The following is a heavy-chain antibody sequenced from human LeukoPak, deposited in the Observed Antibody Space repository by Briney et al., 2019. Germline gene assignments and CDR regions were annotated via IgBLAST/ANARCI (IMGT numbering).Heavy chain of an antibody. J-gene: IGHJ3*01. CDR1: GGSMNNYY. CDR2: IHSSGST. Sequence: SETLSLTCTVSGGSMNNYYWSWIRQSAGKGLEWIGRIHSSGSTNYNPSLKSRVTMSLDTFKNQFSLKLNSVTAADTAVYYCARMNSGEVALDAFDVWGQGTMVTVSS. D-gene: IGHD3-10*01. V-gene: IGHV4-4*07. CDR3: ARMNSGEVALDAFDV.